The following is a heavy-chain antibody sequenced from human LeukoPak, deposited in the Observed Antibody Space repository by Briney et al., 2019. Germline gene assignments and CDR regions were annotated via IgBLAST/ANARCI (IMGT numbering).Heavy chain of an antibody. D-gene: IGHD2-15*01. J-gene: IGHJ3*02. Sequence: PSETLSLTCTVSGGSISSSSYYWGWIRQPPGKGLEWIGSIYYSGSTNYNPSLKSRVTISVDTSKNQFSLKLSSVTAADTAVYYCARRYCSGGSCNDAFDIWGQGTMVTVSS. CDR3: ARRYCSGGSCNDAFDI. CDR1: GGSISSSSYY. V-gene: IGHV4-39*07. CDR2: IYYSGST.